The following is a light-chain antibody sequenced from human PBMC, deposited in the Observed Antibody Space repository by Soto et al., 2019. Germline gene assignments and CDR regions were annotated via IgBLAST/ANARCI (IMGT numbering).Light chain of an antibody. CDR2: DAS. CDR1: QDINNY. J-gene: IGKJ5*01. Sequence: DIKVSLSPSSMSASVGDRANITCQASQDINNYVNWYQQKPGKAPELLIYDASGLEVGVPSRFSGSGSGTHFTPSISNLQPEDIATYYCQHFADFTFIFGQGTRLEI. CDR3: QHFADFTFI. V-gene: IGKV1-33*01.